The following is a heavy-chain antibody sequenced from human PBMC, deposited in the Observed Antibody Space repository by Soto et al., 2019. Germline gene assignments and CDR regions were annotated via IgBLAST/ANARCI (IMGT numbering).Heavy chain of an antibody. J-gene: IGHJ3*02. V-gene: IGHV3-64*01. D-gene: IGHD2-21*02. Sequence: EVQLVESGGGLVQPGGSLRLSCAASAFTFSSYAMHWVRQAPGKGLEYVSAISRNGGSTYYANSVKGRFTISRDNSKNTLYLQMGSLRAEDMAVYYCARNYGGNSYAFDIWGQGTMVTVSS. CDR2: ISRNGGST. CDR3: ARNYGGNSYAFDI. CDR1: AFTFSSYA.